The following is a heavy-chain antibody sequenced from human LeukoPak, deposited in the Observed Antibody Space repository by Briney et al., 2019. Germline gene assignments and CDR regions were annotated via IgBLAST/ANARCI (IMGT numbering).Heavy chain of an antibody. CDR2: TYYRSKWYN. D-gene: IGHD3-10*01. V-gene: IGHV6-1*01. Sequence: SQTLSLTCAISGDSVSSNSAAWNWIRQSPSRGLEWLGRTYYRSKWYNEYAISVKSPITINADTSKNQFSLKLSSVTAADTAVYYCARSRADMVRGVTIGDLDYWGQGTLVTVSS. J-gene: IGHJ4*02. CDR3: ARSRADMVRGVTIGDLDY. CDR1: GDSVSSNSAA.